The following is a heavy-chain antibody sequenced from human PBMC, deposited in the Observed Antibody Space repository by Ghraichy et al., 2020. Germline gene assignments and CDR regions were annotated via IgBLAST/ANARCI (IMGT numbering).Heavy chain of an antibody. CDR1: GGSISTTSYY. CDR2: IYYRGTT. J-gene: IGHJ2*01. Sequence: SQTLSLTCTVSGGSISTTSYYWAWIRQPPGKGLGWIGSIYYRGTTYYTPSLKSRVAISVDTSRNHFSLRLDSVTAPDTAVYFCARQIIAVAGTYWYFDLWGRGTLVTVSS. V-gene: IGHV4-39*01. CDR3: ARQIIAVAGTYWYFDL. D-gene: IGHD6-19*01.